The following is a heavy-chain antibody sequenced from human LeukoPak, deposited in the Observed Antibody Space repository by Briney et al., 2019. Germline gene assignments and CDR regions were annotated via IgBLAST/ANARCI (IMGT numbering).Heavy chain of an antibody. CDR1: GGSISSYY. CDR2: IYYSGST. V-gene: IGHV4-59*01. CDR3: ARGPGRRGFDP. Sequence: SETLSLTCTVSGGSISSYYWSWIRQPPGKGLEWIGYIYYSGSTNYNPSLKSRVTISVDTSKNQFSLKLSSVTAADTAVYYCARGPGRRGFDPWGQGTLVTVSS. J-gene: IGHJ5*02.